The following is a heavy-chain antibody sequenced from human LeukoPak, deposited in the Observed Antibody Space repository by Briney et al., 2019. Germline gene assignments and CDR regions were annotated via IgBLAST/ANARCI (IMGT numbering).Heavy chain of an antibody. V-gene: IGHV1-69*04. J-gene: IGHJ6*02. CDR2: IIPILGIA. Sequence: GASVKVSCKASGGTFSSYAISWVRQAPGQGLGWMGRIIPILGIANYAQKFQGRVTITADKSTSTAYMELSSLRSEDTAVYYCASLPPGVWTLDVWGQGTTVTVSS. D-gene: IGHD7-27*01. CDR1: GGTFSSYA. CDR3: ASLPPGVWTLDV.